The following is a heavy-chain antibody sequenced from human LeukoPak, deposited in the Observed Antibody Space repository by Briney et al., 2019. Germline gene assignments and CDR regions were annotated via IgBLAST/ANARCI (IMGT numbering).Heavy chain of an antibody. J-gene: IGHJ4*02. Sequence: PSETLSLTCTVSGGSISSYYWSWIRQPPGKGLEWIGYIYYSGSTNYSPSLKSRVTISVDTSKNQFSLKLSSVTAADTAVYYCARGPIRLGELSYDYWGQGTLVTVSS. D-gene: IGHD3-16*02. V-gene: IGHV4-59*01. CDR1: GGSISSYY. CDR3: ARGPIRLGELSYDY. CDR2: IYYSGST.